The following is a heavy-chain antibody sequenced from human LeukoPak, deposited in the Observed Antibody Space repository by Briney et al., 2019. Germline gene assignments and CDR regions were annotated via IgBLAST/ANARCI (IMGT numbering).Heavy chain of an antibody. CDR2: IKQDGSEK. CDR3: ARAIAVAGRYYYGMDV. CDR1: GFTFSSYW. J-gene: IGHJ6*02. Sequence: GGSLRLSCAASGFTFSSYWMSWARQAPGKGLEWVANIKQDGSEKYYVDSVKGRFTISRDNAKNSLYLQMNSLRAEDTAVYYCARAIAVAGRYYYGMDVWGQGTTVTVSS. V-gene: IGHV3-7*04. D-gene: IGHD6-19*01.